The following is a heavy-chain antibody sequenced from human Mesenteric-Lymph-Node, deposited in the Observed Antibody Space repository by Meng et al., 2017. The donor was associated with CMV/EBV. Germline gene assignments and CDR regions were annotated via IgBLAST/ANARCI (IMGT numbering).Heavy chain of an antibody. Sequence: SETLSLTCAVYGGSFIGYYWSWIRQPPGKGLEWIGEINHSGSTNYNPSLKSRVTISVDTSKNQFSLKLSSVTVADTAVYYCARRVGSWRNPIDYWGQGTLVTVSS. J-gene: IGHJ4*02. V-gene: IGHV4-34*01. CDR3: ARRVGSWRNPIDY. D-gene: IGHD6-13*01. CDR2: INHSGST. CDR1: GGSFIGYY.